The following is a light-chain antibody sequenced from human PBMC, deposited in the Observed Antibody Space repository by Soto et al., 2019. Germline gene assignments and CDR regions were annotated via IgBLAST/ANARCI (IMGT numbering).Light chain of an antibody. CDR2: TAY. CDR3: QQLNSYPLT. V-gene: IGKV1-9*01. CDR1: QVISNY. Sequence: DIQLTQSPSFLSASVGDRVTITCRASQVISNYLAWYQRKPGKAPKLLIYTAYTLQSGVPSRFSGSGSGTEFTLTISSLQPEDFATYYCQQLNSYPLTFGGGTKVEIK. J-gene: IGKJ4*01.